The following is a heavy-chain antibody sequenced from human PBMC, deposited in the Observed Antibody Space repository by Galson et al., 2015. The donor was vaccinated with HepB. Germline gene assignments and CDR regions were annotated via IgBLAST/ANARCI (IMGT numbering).Heavy chain of an antibody. D-gene: IGHD5-12*01. V-gene: IGHV3-48*04. J-gene: IGHJ6*02. Sequence: SLRLSCAASGFTFSSYNINWVRQAPGKGLEWVSYISGSSSTIYYADSVKGRFTISRDNAENSLYLQMNSLRAEDTAVYYCAREVGWLRATYYYYGMDVWGQGTTVTVSS. CDR2: ISGSSSTI. CDR3: AREVGWLRATYYYYGMDV. CDR1: GFTFSSYN.